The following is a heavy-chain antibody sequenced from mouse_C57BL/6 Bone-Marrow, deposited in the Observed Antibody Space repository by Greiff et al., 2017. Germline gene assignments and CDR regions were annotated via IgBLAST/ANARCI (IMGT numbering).Heavy chain of an antibody. D-gene: IGHD1-1*01. CDR3: AQIRYCGSSRYWYFDV. CDR2: IWWNDDK. J-gene: IGHJ1*03. Sequence: QVTLKVSGPGILQPSQTLSLTCSFSGFSLSTSNMGIGWIRQPSGKGLEWLAHIWWNDDKYYNPSLKRRLTISKDTSNNQVFLKITSGGTADTATYYCAQIRYCGSSRYWYFDVWGTGTTVTVSS. CDR1: GFSLSTSNMG. V-gene: IGHV8-5*01.